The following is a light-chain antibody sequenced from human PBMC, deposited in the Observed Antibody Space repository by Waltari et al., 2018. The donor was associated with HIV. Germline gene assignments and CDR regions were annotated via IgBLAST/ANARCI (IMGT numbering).Light chain of an antibody. CDR1: SRTHGGFKS. CDR3: GSSMTNVNMDV. CDR2: DVS. V-gene: IGLV2-14*03. J-gene: IGLJ2*01. Sequence: QSALTQPASVSGSPGQSITISCTGTSRTHGGFKSSSLYQPRPGKAPKLIIYDVSYRPSGVSNRFSGSKSGNTASLTISGLQAEDEADYYCGSSMTNVNMDVFGGGTKLTVL.